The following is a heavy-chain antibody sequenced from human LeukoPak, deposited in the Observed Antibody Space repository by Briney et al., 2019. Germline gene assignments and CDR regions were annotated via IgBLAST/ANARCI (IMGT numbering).Heavy chain of an antibody. D-gene: IGHD6-19*01. J-gene: IGHJ3*02. CDR3: ASMGQWLRGWAAFDI. Sequence: SETLSLTCSVSGTSITNYYWSWIRQAPGKGLEWIGYIYYSGNTNTYNPSLKSRATISLYTSRKYFSLELRSVTAADTAVYYCASMGQWLRGWAAFDIWGQGTMVTVSS. CDR1: GTSITNYY. CDR2: IYYSGNT. V-gene: IGHV4-59*12.